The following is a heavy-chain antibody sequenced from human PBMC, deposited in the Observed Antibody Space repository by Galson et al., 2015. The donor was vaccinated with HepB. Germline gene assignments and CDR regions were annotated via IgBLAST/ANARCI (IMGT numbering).Heavy chain of an antibody. J-gene: IGHJ4*02. CDR1: GGSISSSSYY. CDR3: ARPQGSSWYVDY. CDR2: IYYSGST. Sequence: LSLTCTVSGGSISSSSYYWGWIRQPPGKGLEWIGSIYYSGSTYYNPSLKSRVTISVDTSKNQFSLKLSSVTAADTAVYYCARPQGSSWYVDYWGQGTLVTVSS. D-gene: IGHD6-13*01. V-gene: IGHV4-39*01.